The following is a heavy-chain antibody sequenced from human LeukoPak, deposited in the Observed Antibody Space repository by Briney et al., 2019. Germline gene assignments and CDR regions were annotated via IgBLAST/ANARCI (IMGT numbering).Heavy chain of an antibody. D-gene: IGHD3-10*01. CDR3: AKDYYYGSGRFDY. CDR1: RFTFSSYA. Sequence: GGSLRLSCAASRFTFSSYAMSWVRQAPGKGLEWVSAISGSGGSTYYADSVKGRFTISRDNSKNTLYLQMNSLRAEDTAVYCCAKDYYYGSGRFDYWGQGSLVTVSS. CDR2: ISGSGGST. V-gene: IGHV3-23*01. J-gene: IGHJ4*02.